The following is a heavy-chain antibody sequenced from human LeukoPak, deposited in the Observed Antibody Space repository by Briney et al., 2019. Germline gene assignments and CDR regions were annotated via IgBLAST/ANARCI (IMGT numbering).Heavy chain of an antibody. CDR2: ISNTGITT. J-gene: IGHJ4*02. D-gene: IGHD3-3*01. V-gene: IGHV3-23*01. CDR1: AFTSRSYA. CDR3: AKGEWFTYYDY. Sequence: GRTLRLSCAASAFTSRSYAMSWVRQSGGKGLEWVTTISNTGITTSYADSVTGPYTISRDYSNNTLYLQMTSLRAENTAVYYCAKGEWFTYYDYWGQGTLVTVSS.